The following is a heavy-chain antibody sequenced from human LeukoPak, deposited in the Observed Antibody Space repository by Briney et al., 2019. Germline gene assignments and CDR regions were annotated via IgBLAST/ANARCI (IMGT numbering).Heavy chain of an antibody. J-gene: IGHJ3*02. CDR2: IYYSGST. CDR3: ARDYYYDSSGYYFRAFDI. CDR1: GGSISSYY. V-gene: IGHV4-59*01. D-gene: IGHD3-22*01. Sequence: SETLSLTCTVSGGSISSYYWSWIRQPPGKGLEWIGYIYYSGSTNYNPSLKSRVTISVDTSKNQFSLKLSSVTAADTAVYYCARDYYYDSSGYYFRAFDIWGQGSMVTVSS.